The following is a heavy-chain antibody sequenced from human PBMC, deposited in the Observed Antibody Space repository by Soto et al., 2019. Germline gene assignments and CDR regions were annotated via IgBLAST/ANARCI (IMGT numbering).Heavy chain of an antibody. Sequence: QVRLQQWGTGLLKSSETLSLTCPGYGGSFMGYYWGWLRQPPGKGLEWIGEINHSGSPNYNPSLKSRVTISVDTSKNQFSLKMTSVTAADTAVYYCATANWSHHYFDPWGQGTLVTVSS. V-gene: IGHV4-34*01. CDR2: INHSGSP. J-gene: IGHJ5*02. CDR3: ATANWSHHYFDP. D-gene: IGHD1-1*01. CDR1: GGSFMGYY.